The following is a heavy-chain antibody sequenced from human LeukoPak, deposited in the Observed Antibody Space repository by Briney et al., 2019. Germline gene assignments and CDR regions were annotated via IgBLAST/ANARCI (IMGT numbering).Heavy chain of an antibody. CDR2: IYYSGST. Sequence: SETLSLTCTVSGGSVSSGSYYWSWIRQPPEKGLEWIGYIYYSGSTNYNPSLKSRVTISVDTSKNQFSLKLSSVTAADTAVYYCARGAYYYGSGSLDGMDVWGQGTTVTVSS. CDR1: GGSVSSGSYY. D-gene: IGHD3-10*01. J-gene: IGHJ6*02. V-gene: IGHV4-61*01. CDR3: ARGAYYYGSGSLDGMDV.